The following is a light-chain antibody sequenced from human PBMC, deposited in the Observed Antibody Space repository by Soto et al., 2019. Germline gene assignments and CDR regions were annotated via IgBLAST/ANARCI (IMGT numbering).Light chain of an antibody. CDR2: GAS. V-gene: IGKV1-27*01. CDR3: QKYDTVPWT. CDR1: QDIGNY. Sequence: DIQMTQSPSSLPASVGDRVTITCRASQDIGNYLVWYQQKPGKVPKLLIYGASILQSGVPSRFSGSGSGTYFTLTIRSLQPEDAATYYCQKYDTVPWTFGQGTKVEIK. J-gene: IGKJ1*01.